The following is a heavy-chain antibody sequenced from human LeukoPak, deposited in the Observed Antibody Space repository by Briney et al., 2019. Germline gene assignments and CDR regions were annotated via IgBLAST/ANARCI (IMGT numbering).Heavy chain of an antibody. CDR1: GYTFTSYG. V-gene: IGHV1-18*01. CDR3: ARGGHYDFWSGYYVFDY. D-gene: IGHD3-3*01. CDR2: ISAYNGNT. J-gene: IGHJ4*02. Sequence: ASVKVSCKASGYTFTSYGISWVRQAPGQGLEWMGWISAYNGNTNYAQKLQGRVTMTTDTSTSTAYMELRSLRSDDTAVYYCARGGHYDFWSGYYVFDYWGQGTLVTVSS.